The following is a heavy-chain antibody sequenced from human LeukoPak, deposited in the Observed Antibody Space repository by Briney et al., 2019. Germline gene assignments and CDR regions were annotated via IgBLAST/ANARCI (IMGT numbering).Heavy chain of an antibody. D-gene: IGHD2-2*01. Sequence: PSETLSLTCAVYGGSFSGYYWSRIRQPPGKGLEWIGEINHSGSTNYNPSLKSRVTISVDTSKNQFSLKLSSVTAADTAVYYCARGRMCSSTSCYHNWFDPWGQGTLVTVSS. CDR1: GGSFSGYY. CDR2: INHSGST. CDR3: ARGRMCSSTSCYHNWFDP. V-gene: IGHV4-34*01. J-gene: IGHJ5*02.